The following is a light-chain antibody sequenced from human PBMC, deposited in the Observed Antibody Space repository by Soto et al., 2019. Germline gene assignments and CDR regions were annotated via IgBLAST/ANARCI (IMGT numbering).Light chain of an antibody. CDR2: GIS. CDR1: QSINNK. V-gene: IGKV3-15*01. J-gene: IGKJ5*01. Sequence: EIELTQAPVTLSVSPGERANLSCRASQSINNKYLAWYQQKPGQAPRRLIFGISTRATGVPARFSGSGSGTEFTLSISSLQSEDVVVYSFQQYSHWPITFGQGTRLEI. CDR3: QQYSHWPIT.